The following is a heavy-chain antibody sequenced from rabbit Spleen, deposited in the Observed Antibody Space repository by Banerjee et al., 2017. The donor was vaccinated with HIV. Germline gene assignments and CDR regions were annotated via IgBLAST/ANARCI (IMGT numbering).Heavy chain of an antibody. CDR2: IYTGNSKT. V-gene: IGHV1S40*01. CDR1: GFSFSNNYD. D-gene: IGHD6-1*01. J-gene: IGHJ4*01. Sequence: QSLEESGGDLVKPGASLTLTCTASGFSFSNNYDMCWVRQAPGKGLEWIGCIYTGNSKTYYASWAKGRFTISKSSSTTVTLQMTSLTAADTATYFCARGDTNGYAAYGYGYDLWGPGTLVTVS. CDR3: ARGDTNGYAAYGYGYDL.